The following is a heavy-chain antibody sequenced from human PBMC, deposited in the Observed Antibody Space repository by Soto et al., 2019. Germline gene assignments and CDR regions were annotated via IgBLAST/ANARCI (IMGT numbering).Heavy chain of an antibody. CDR3: ATLAAARWGLDV. CDR1: GFTFSIYG. CDR2: ISYDGMNE. Sequence: PGGSLRLSCAASGFTFSIYGIHWVRQAPGRGLEWVALISYDGMNEYYGDSVKGRFTISRDNSKNTLYLQMDSLRTEDTAVYYCATLAAARWGLDVWGQGTAGTGSS. J-gene: IGHJ6*02. D-gene: IGHD6-13*01. V-gene: IGHV3-30*03.